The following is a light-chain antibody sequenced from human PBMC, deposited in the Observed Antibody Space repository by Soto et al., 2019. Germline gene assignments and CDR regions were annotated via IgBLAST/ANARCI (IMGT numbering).Light chain of an antibody. Sequence: HSALTQPPSASGSPGQSVTISCTGTSSNVGAYNYVSWYQQHPGKAPQLMIYEVTKRPSRVPDPVSGSNSASTASLTVSGLQGEDEADYYCSSFTGNNFVVFGGGTKLTVL. V-gene: IGLV2-8*01. CDR3: SSFTGNNFVV. CDR2: EVT. CDR1: SSNVGAYNY. J-gene: IGLJ2*01.